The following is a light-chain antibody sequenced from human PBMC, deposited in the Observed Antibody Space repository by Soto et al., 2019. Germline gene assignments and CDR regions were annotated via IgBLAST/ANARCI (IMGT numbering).Light chain of an antibody. CDR3: QQRSNWPPGRT. CDR1: QSVSSY. J-gene: IGKJ1*01. Sequence: EIVLTQSPATLSLSPEERATLSCMASQSVSSYLAWYQQKPGQAPRPLIYDASNRATGIPARFSGSGSGTDFTLTISSLEPEDFAVYYCQQRSNWPPGRTFGQGTKVDIK. V-gene: IGKV3-11*01. CDR2: DAS.